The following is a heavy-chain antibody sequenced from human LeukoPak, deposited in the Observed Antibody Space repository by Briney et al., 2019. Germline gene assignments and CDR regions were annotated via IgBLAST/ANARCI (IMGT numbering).Heavy chain of an antibody. D-gene: IGHD1-26*01. CDR1: GFTFDDYA. J-gene: IGHJ4*02. CDR2: ISWNSGSI. CDR3: AKDAGAGKYYFDY. Sequence: GGSLRLSCAASGFTFDDYAMHWVRQAPGKGLEWVSGISWNSGSIGYADSVKGRFTISRDNAKNSLYPQMNSLRAEDTALYYCAKDAGAGKYYFDYWGQGTLVTVSS. V-gene: IGHV3-9*01.